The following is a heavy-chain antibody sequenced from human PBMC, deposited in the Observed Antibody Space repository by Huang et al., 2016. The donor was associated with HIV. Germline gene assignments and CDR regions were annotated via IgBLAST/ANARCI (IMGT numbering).Heavy chain of an antibody. V-gene: IGHV3-23*01. CDR3: AKAFSVVTAS. D-gene: IGHD2-15*01. CDR2: MSGSGGST. J-gene: IGHJ3*01. Sequence: EVQLLESGGDLVQPGGSLRLSCAASGFTFSSYAMSWVRQAPGKGREWGSAMSGSGGSTYYADSVKGRFTISRDNSKNTLYLQMNSLRAEDTAVYYCAKAFSVVTASWGQGTMVTVSS. CDR1: GFTFSSYA.